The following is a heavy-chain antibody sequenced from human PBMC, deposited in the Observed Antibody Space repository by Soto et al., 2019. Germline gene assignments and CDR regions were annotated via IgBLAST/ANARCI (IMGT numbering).Heavy chain of an antibody. CDR2: IIPIFGTA. CDR1: GGTFSSYA. CDR3: ARDLGTTAPYYYYGMDV. D-gene: IGHD1-7*01. J-gene: IGHJ6*02. V-gene: IGHV1-69*01. Sequence: QAQLVQSGAEVKKPGSSVKVSCKASGGTFSSYAISWVRQAPGQGLEWMGGIIPIFGTANYAQKFQGRVTITADESTSTAYMELSSLRSEDTAVYYCARDLGTTAPYYYYGMDVWGQGTTVTVSS.